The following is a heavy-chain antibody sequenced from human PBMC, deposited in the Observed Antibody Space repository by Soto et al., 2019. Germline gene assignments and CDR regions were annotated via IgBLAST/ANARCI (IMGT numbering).Heavy chain of an antibody. CDR1: GYTFTSYG. CDR3: ARERDGYPAEIDFDY. V-gene: IGHV1-18*04. J-gene: IGHJ4*02. Sequence: ASVKVSCKASGYTFTSYGISWVRQAPGQGLEWMGWISAYNGNTNYAQKLQGRVTMTTDTSTSTAYMELRSLRSDDTAVYYCARERDGYPAEIDFDYWGQGTLVTDSS. CDR2: ISAYNGNT. D-gene: IGHD5-12*01.